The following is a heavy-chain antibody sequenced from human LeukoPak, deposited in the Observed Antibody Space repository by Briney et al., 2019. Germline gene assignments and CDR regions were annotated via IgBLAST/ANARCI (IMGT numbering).Heavy chain of an antibody. J-gene: IGHJ4*02. D-gene: IGHD6-13*01. V-gene: IGHV1-2*06. CDR1: GYTFTGYY. Sequence: ASVKLSCKASGYTFTGYYMQWVRQAPGQGLEWMGRINPNSGDIDYAQKFQGRVTMTRDTSISTGYMELSRLTTDDTAVYYCVRDSSSWSYWGQGTLVTVPS. CDR3: VRDSSSWSY. CDR2: INPNSGDI.